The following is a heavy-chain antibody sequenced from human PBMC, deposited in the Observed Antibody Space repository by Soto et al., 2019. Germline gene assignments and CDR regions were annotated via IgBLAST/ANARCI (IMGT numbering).Heavy chain of an antibody. CDR1: GGSISSYY. J-gene: IGHJ6*02. CDR2: IYYSGST. D-gene: IGHD2-15*01. V-gene: IGHV4-59*01. Sequence: PSETXSLTCTVSGGSISSYYWSWIRQPPGKGLEWIGYIYYSGSTNYNPSLKSRVTISVDTSKNQFSLKLSSVTAADTAVYYCARDRYECGGSCYSGYYYSGMDVWGQGTTVTVSS. CDR3: ARDRYECGGSCYSGYYYSGMDV.